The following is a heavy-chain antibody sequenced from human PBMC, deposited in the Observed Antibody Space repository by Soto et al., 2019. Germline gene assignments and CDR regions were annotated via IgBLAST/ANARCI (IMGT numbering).Heavy chain of an antibody. J-gene: IGHJ4*02. D-gene: IGHD2-15*01. V-gene: IGHV3-30*18. CDR1: GFTFSSYG. CDR2: ISYDGSNK. Sequence: GGSLRLSCAASGFTFSSYGMHWVRQAPGKGLEWVAVISYDGSNKYYADSVKGRFTISRDNSKNTLYLQMNSLRAEDTAVYYCAKGLVVVVAATPVDYWGQGTLVTVSS. CDR3: AKGLVVVVAATPVDY.